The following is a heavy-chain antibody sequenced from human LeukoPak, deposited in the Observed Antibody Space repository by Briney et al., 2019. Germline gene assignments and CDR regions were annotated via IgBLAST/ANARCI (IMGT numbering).Heavy chain of an antibody. J-gene: IGHJ6*03. V-gene: IGHV1-8*01. Sequence: ASVKVSCKASGYTFTSYDINWVRQATGQGLEWMGWMNPNSGNTGYAQKFQGRVTMTRNTSISTAYMELSSLRSEDTAVYYCARVLSYCGSTSCSQYYYYYMEVWGKGTTVTVSS. CDR1: GYTFTSYD. CDR3: ARVLSYCGSTSCSQYYYYYMEV. D-gene: IGHD2-2*01. CDR2: MNPNSGNT.